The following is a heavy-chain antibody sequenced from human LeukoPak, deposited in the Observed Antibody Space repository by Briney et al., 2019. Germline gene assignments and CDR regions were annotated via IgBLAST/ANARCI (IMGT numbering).Heavy chain of an antibody. CDR1: GGTFSSHA. V-gene: IGHV1-69*13. CDR2: IIPIFGTA. CDR3: ARAHCSSTSCYDSGYYYYYGMDV. Sequence: ASVKVSCKASGGTFSSHAISWVRQAPGQGLEWMGGIIPIFGTANYAQKFQGRVTITADESTSTAYMELSSLRSEDTAVYYCARAHCSSTSCYDSGYYYYYGMDVWGQGTTVTVSS. D-gene: IGHD2-2*01. J-gene: IGHJ6*02.